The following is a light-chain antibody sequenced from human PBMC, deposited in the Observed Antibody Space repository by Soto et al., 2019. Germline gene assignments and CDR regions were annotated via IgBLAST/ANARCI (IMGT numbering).Light chain of an antibody. CDR2: GAS. CDR3: QQYKSWPPIT. CDR1: QSLNTY. Sequence: EIRMTQSPDSLSLSPGETSTLWCRSSQSLNTYLAWYQQKPGQAPRLLLYGASTRATGISTRFSGGGSGTEFTLTISGLQSEDSAVYYCQQYKSWPPITFGQGTRLEIK. V-gene: IGKV3-15*01. J-gene: IGKJ5*01.